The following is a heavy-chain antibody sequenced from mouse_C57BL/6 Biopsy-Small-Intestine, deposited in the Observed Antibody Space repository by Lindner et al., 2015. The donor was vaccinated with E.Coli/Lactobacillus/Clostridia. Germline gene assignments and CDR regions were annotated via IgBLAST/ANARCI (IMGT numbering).Heavy chain of an antibody. D-gene: IGHD1-1*01. J-gene: IGHJ2*01. CDR1: GYTFTDYY. Sequence: QLQESGPELVKPGASVKISCKASGYTFTDYYINWVKQRPGKGLEWIGRIYPGDGDTNYNGKFKGKATLTADKSSSTAYMQLSSLTSEDSAVYFCARGATVVAFDYWGQGTTLTVSS. CDR3: ARGATVVAFDY. V-gene: IGHV1-82*01. CDR2: IYPGDGDT.